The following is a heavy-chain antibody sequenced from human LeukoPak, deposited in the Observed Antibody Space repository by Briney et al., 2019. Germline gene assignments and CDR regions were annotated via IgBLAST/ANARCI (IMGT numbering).Heavy chain of an antibody. Sequence: GGSLRLSCAASGFTFSSYWMSWVRQAPGKGLEWVANIKQDGSEKYYVDSVKGRFTISRDNAKNSLYLQMNSLRAEDTAVYYCARGEGISSSWFYYYYYYMDVWGKGTTVTISS. V-gene: IGHV3-7*04. CDR1: GFTFSSYW. D-gene: IGHD6-13*01. J-gene: IGHJ6*03. CDR2: IKQDGSEK. CDR3: ARGEGISSSWFYYYYYYMDV.